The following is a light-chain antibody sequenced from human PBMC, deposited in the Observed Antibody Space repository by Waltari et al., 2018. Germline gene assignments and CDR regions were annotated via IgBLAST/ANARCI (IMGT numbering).Light chain of an antibody. CDR3: DSKSSSSPHV. Sequence: QSALTQPASVSVSPGQSITVSCTGTSSDIGTYNYVSWYQQHPGKAPKLMIYDVSSRPSGVSNRFSGSKSGNTASLTISGLQAEDEADYYCDSKSSSSPHVFGTGTKVTVL. V-gene: IGLV2-14*03. J-gene: IGLJ1*01. CDR1: SSDIGTYNY. CDR2: DVS.